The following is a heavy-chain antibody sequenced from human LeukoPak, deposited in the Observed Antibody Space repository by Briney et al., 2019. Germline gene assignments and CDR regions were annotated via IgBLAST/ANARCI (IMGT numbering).Heavy chain of an antibody. CDR2: IKQDGSEK. V-gene: IGHV3-7*01. CDR3: ARDYGGPFDY. CDR1: GFTFSSYL. D-gene: IGHD4-23*01. J-gene: IGHJ4*02. Sequence: GGSLRLSCAASGFTFSSYLMSWVRQAPGKGLEWVANIKQDGSEKYYVDSVKGRFTISRDNAKNSLYLQMNSLRAEDTAVYYCARDYGGPFDYWGQGTLVTVSS.